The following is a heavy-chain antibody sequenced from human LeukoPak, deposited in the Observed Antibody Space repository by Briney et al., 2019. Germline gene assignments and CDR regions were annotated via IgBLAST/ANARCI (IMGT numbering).Heavy chain of an antibody. CDR1: GGSISNYY. CDR3: ARQGELAIDY. CDR2: IYYSGST. D-gene: IGHD1-26*01. Sequence: SETLSLTCTVSGGSISNYYWSWIRQPPGKGLEWIGYIYYSGSTNYNPSLKSRLTISVDTSKNQFSLKLSSVTAADTAVYYCARQGELAIDYWGQGTLVTVSS. V-gene: IGHV4-59*08. J-gene: IGHJ4*02.